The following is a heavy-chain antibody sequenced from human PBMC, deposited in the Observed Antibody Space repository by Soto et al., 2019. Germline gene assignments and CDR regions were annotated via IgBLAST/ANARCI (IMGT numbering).Heavy chain of an antibody. Sequence: QVQLQESGPGLVKPSQTLSLTCTVSGGSISSGDYYWSWIRQPPGKGLEWIGYIYYSGSTYYNPSLKSRVTISVDTTKNQFSLKLSSVTAADTVVYYCARRLGSWYLEDAFDIWGQGTMVTVSS. V-gene: IGHV4-30-4*01. CDR1: GGSISSGDYY. D-gene: IGHD6-13*01. CDR3: ARRLGSWYLEDAFDI. CDR2: IYYSGST. J-gene: IGHJ3*02.